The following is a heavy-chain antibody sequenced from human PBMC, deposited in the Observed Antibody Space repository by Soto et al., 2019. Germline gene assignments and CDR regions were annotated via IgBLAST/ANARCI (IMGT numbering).Heavy chain of an antibody. V-gene: IGHV3-53*01. D-gene: IGHD3-10*01. CDR2: IYSGGYT. J-gene: IGHJ4*02. CDR1: GFTVSNNY. CDR3: GAPPGGGGY. Sequence: EVQLVESGGGLIQPGGSLRLSCAVSGFTVSNNYMSWVRQAPGKGLEGVSVIYSGGYTAYGDSVKGRFTISRDNSKNTPYPPMNCLGAGSTAVFFWGAPPGGGGYWGQGTLVTVSS.